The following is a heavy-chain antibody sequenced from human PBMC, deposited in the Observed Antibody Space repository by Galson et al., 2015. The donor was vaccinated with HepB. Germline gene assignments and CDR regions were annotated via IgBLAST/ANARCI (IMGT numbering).Heavy chain of an antibody. CDR1: GFTFSSYS. CDR3: ARDLTGYSSTWRRYWFFDP. V-gene: IGHV3-48*04. D-gene: IGHD6-13*01. CDR2: ISRSSTTI. J-gene: IGHJ2*01. Sequence: SLRLSCAASGFTFSSYSMNWVRQAPGKGLEWVSFISRSSTTIYYADSVKGRLPISRDDAKNSLYLQMNSLRAEDTAVYYCARDLTGYSSTWRRYWFFDPWGRGTLVTVSS.